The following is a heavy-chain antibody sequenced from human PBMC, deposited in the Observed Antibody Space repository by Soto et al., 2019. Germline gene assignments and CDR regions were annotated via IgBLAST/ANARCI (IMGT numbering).Heavy chain of an antibody. Sequence: QITLKESGPTLVKPTQTLTLTCTFSGFSLSTSGVGVGWIRQPPGKALEWLALIYWDDDKRYSPSLKSRLTITKDTSKNQVVLTMTNMDPVDTATYYCAHCQNTYYDFWSGSYFDYWGQGTLVTVSS. V-gene: IGHV2-5*02. CDR2: IYWDDDK. D-gene: IGHD3-3*01. CDR1: GFSLSTSGVG. CDR3: AHCQNTYYDFWSGSYFDY. J-gene: IGHJ4*02.